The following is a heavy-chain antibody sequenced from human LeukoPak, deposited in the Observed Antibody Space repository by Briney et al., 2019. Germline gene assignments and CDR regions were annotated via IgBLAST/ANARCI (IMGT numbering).Heavy chain of an antibody. J-gene: IGHJ4*02. CDR2: ISSSGSTI. CDR3: ARDTYYGYVWGSYRKTDYFDY. Sequence: PGGSLRLSCAASGFTFSSYEMNWVRQAPGKGLEWVSYISSSGSTIYYADSVKGRFTISRDNAKNSLYLQMNSLRAEDTAVYYCARDTYYGYVWGSYRKTDYFDYWGQGTLVTVSS. V-gene: IGHV3-48*03. CDR1: GFTFSSYE. D-gene: IGHD3-16*02.